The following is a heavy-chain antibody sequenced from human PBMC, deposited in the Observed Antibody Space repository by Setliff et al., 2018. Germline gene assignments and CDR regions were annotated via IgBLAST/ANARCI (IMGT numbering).Heavy chain of an antibody. V-gene: IGHV5-51*01. D-gene: IGHD6-25*01. CDR1: GYRFTTYW. J-gene: IGHJ3*02. Sequence: PGESLKLYCKGSGYRFTTYWIGWVRQMPGKGLEWMGIVFSGDSDTRYSPSFKGQVTMSADKSINTAYLQWSSLKASDTAVYYCSRLGAPASHDAFDIWGQGTMVTVSS. CDR3: SRLGAPASHDAFDI. CDR2: VFSGDSDT.